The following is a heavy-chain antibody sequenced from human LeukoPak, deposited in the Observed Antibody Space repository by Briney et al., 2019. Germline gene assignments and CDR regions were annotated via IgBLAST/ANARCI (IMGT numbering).Heavy chain of an antibody. CDR3: AKDIGPIALDAFDI. CDR2: ISTSSSYI. D-gene: IGHD6-13*01. Sequence: GGSLRLSCAASGFTFSSYSMNWVRQAPGKGLEWVSSISTSSSYIHYADSVKGRFTISRDNAKNSLYLQMNSLRAEDTAVYYCAKDIGPIALDAFDIWGQGTMVTVSS. V-gene: IGHV3-21*01. CDR1: GFTFSSYS. J-gene: IGHJ3*02.